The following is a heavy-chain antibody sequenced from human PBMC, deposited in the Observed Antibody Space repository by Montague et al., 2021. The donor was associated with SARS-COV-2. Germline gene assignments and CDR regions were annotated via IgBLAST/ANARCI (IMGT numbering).Heavy chain of an antibody. CDR1: GGSISSYY. D-gene: IGHD5-24*01. CDR2: IYYSGST. J-gene: IGHJ4*02. Sequence: SETLSLTCTVSGGSISSYYWSWIRQPPGKGLEWIGYIYYSGSTNXNPSLKSRVTTSVDTSKNQFSLKLSSVTAADTAVYYCARLGLQLLGGHYLDYWGQGTLVTVSS. CDR3: ARLGLQLLGGHYLDY. V-gene: IGHV4-59*08.